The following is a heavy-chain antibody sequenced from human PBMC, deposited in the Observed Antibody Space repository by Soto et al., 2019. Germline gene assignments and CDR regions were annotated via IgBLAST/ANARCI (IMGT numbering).Heavy chain of an antibody. D-gene: IGHD3-22*01. CDR3: ARDYYKYYDSSGYYRSPAY. V-gene: IGHV3-30-3*01. Sequence: GGSLRLSCAASGFTFSDYYMTWVRQAPGKGLEWVALISYDGSDEDYADSVKGRFTISRDNSRNTLFLQMNSLRAEDTAVYYCARDYYKYYDSSGYYRSPAYWGQGTLVTVSS. J-gene: IGHJ4*02. CDR1: GFTFSDYY. CDR2: ISYDGSDE.